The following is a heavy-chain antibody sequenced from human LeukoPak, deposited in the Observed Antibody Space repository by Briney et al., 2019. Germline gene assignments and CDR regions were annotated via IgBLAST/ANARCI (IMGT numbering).Heavy chain of an antibody. CDR3: ARESYYDSSGYSHDAFDI. CDR1: GGSISSSRYY. D-gene: IGHD3-22*01. Sequence: SETLSLTCTVSGGSISSSRYYWGWIRQPPGKGLEWIGSLYYSGNTYYNPSLKSRVTISVDTSKNQLSLKLSSVTAADTAIYYCARESYYDSSGYSHDAFDIWGQGTMVTVSS. V-gene: IGHV4-39*07. CDR2: LYYSGNT. J-gene: IGHJ3*02.